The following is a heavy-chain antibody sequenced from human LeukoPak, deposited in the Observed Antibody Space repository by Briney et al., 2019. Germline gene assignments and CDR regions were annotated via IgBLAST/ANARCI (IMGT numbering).Heavy chain of an antibody. CDR2: ICGTCSTI. CDR3: ARGRTSYEF. J-gene: IGHJ4*02. D-gene: IGHD2-2*01. Sequence: GGSLRLSCAASGFTFSDYDMTWIRQAPGKGLEWVASICGTCSTIYYADSVRGRFTISRDNAKNSLWLQMSSLRADDMAIYYCARGRTSYEFWGQGTMVTVSS. CDR1: GFTFSDYD. V-gene: IGHV3-11*01.